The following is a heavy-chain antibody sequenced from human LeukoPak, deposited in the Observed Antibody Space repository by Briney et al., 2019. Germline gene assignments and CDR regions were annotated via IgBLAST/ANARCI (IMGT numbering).Heavy chain of an antibody. J-gene: IGHJ4*02. CDR3: ARDATMAMITFGGVIVGPDFDY. CDR2: ISSSSSYI. Sequence: GGSLRLSCAASGLTFSSYSMNWVRQAPGKGLEWVSSISSSSSYIYYADSVKGRFTISRDNAKNSLYLQMNSLRAEDTAVYYCARDATMAMITFGGVIVGPDFDYWGQGTLVTVSS. D-gene: IGHD3-16*02. CDR1: GLTFSSYS. V-gene: IGHV3-21*01.